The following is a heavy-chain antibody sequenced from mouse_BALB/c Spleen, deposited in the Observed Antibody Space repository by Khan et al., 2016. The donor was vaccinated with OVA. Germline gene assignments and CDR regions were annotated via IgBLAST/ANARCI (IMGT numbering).Heavy chain of an antibody. V-gene: IGHV5-6-3*01. CDR2: INSNGGST. CDR1: GFTFNNYG. Sequence: EVELVESGGGLVQPGGSLKLSCAASGFTFNNYGMSWVRQTPDKRLELVATINSNGGSTYFPDSVKGRFTISRDNGKNTLYLQQSSLKSEDTAMYYCSRDGYYETYFDYWGQGTTLTVSS. CDR3: SRDGYYETYFDY. J-gene: IGHJ2*01. D-gene: IGHD2-3*01.